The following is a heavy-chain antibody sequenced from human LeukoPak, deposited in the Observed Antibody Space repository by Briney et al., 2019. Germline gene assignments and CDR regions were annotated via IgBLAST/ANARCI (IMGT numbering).Heavy chain of an antibody. Sequence: GESLRISCKGSGYIFTSYWIGWVRQMPGKGQEWMGIIYPGGSDTRYSPSFQGQVTISADKSSSTAYLQWNSLRAEDTAVYYCAKLKQWQPQRYFFEYWGQGALVTVAS. J-gene: IGHJ4*02. CDR1: GYIFTSYW. V-gene: IGHV5-51*01. CDR2: IYPGGSDT. CDR3: AKLKQWQPQRYFFEY. D-gene: IGHD6-19*01.